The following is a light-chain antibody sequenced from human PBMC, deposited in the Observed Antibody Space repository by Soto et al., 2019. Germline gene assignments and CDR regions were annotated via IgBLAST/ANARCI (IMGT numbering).Light chain of an antibody. V-gene: IGKV3-11*01. CDR3: QQRRDWPLT. CDR2: DAS. CDR1: QSVSSY. J-gene: IGKJ4*01. Sequence: EIVLTQSPATLSLSPGERATLSCRASQSVSSYLAWYQQKPGQAPRLLISDASNRATGIPARFSGSGSGTDSTLTVSSLEPEDFAVYYYQQRRDWPLTFGGGTKVEI.